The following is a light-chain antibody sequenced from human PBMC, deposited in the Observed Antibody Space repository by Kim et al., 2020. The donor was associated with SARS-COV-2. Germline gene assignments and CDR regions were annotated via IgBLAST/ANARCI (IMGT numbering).Light chain of an antibody. CDR3: ETWDSSLRAVV. J-gene: IGLJ2*01. CDR1: SSNIGNNY. Sequence: GQKVTTSCSGSSSNIGNNYVSWYQQFPGTAPKLLIYDNTKRPSGIPDRFSGSKSGTSATLDITGLQTGDEADYYCETWDSSLRAVVFGGGTQLTVL. CDR2: DNT. V-gene: IGLV1-51*01.